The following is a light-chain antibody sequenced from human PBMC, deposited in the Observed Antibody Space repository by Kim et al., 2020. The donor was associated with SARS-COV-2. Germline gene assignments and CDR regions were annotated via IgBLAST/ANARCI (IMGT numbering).Light chain of an antibody. V-gene: IGKV1-27*01. CDR1: QGISNY. Sequence: ASVGDRVTITCRASQGISNYLAWYQQKPGKVPKLLIYAASALRSGVPSRFSGSGSGTDFTLTINSLQPEDVATYYCQKYNSDPWTFGQGTKVEIK. J-gene: IGKJ1*01. CDR3: QKYNSDPWT. CDR2: AAS.